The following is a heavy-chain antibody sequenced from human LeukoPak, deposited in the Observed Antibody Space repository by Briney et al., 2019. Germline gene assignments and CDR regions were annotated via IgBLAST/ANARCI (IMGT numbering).Heavy chain of an antibody. CDR2: MYHTGST. V-gene: IGHV4-31*03. CDR3: ARGYSYGYGAFDI. J-gene: IGHJ3*02. CDR1: GGSISSGDYY. D-gene: IGHD5-18*01. Sequence: PSETLSLTCTVSGGSISSGDYYWTWIRQHPGKALEWIGFMYHTGSTYQNPSLKGRVTMSVDTSKNQFSLNVSSVTAADTAVYYCARGYSYGYGAFDIWGQGTMVTVSS.